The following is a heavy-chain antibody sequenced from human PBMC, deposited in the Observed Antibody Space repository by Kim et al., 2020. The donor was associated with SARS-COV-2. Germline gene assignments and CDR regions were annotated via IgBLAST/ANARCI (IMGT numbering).Heavy chain of an antibody. J-gene: IGHJ3*02. V-gene: IGHV3-73*01. CDR1: GFTFSDSA. CDR2: IRSKANSYAT. Sequence: GGSLRLSCAASGFTFSDSAMYWVRQASGKGLEWVGRIRSKANSYATAYDVSVKGRFIISRDDSKNTAYLQMNSLKTEDTAIYYCTRVPPYSNSWWDAFDIWGQGIMVTVSS. D-gene: IGHD6-13*01. CDR3: TRVPPYSNSWWDAFDI.